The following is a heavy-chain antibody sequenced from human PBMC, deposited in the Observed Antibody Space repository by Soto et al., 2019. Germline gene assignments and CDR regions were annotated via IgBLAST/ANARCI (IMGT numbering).Heavy chain of an antibody. J-gene: IGHJ4*02. CDR1: GFTFSSYA. CDR3: ARPLYSSTWYSDY. D-gene: IGHD6-13*01. V-gene: IGHV3-23*01. CDR2: IGGSGGST. Sequence: GGSLRLSCAASGFTFSSYAMNWVRQAPGKALEWVSAIGGSGGSTYYADSVKGRFTISRDNSKNTLYLQMNSLRAEDTAVYYCARPLYSSTWYSDYWGQGPLVTVSS.